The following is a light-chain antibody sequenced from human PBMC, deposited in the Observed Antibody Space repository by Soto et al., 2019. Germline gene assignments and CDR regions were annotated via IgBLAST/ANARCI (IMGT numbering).Light chain of an antibody. V-gene: IGLV1-44*01. J-gene: IGLJ2*01. CDR3: AAWDDSLMV. Sequence: QSVLTQPPSASGTPGQRVTISCSGSSSNIGSNTVNWYKQLPGTAPKLLIYSNNQRPSGVPDRFSGSKSGTSASLAISGLQSEDEADYYCAAWDDSLMVFGGGTKLTFL. CDR2: SNN. CDR1: SSNIGSNT.